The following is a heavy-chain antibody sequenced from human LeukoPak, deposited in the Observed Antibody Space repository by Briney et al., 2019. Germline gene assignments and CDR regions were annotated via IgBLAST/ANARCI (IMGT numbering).Heavy chain of an antibody. J-gene: IGHJ6*03. CDR3: ARDGGYCTNGVCQFYMDV. CDR2: IKQDGSEK. D-gene: IGHD2-8*01. V-gene: IGHV3-7*01. CDR1: GFTFSSYW. Sequence: GGSLRLSCAASGFTFSSYWMSWVRQAPGKGLEWVANIKQDGSEKYYVDSVKGRFTISRDNAKNSLYLQMNSLRAEDTAVYYCARDGGYCTNGVCQFYMDVWGKGTTVTVSS.